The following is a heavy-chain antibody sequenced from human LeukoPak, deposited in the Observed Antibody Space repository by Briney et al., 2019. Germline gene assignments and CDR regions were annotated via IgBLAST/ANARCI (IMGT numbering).Heavy chain of an antibody. J-gene: IGHJ4*02. V-gene: IGHV3-73*01. CDR1: GFTFSDSD. CDR2: ITTKRSNYAT. CDR3: TTYRSGHY. D-gene: IGHD6-19*01. Sequence: PGGSLRLSCAASGFTFSDSDIHWVRHSSGKGLEWVGRITTKRSNYATAYTASVKGRFTISRHDSEYTAYLQMNRLKTEDTALYYCTTYRSGHYWGQGTLVTVSS.